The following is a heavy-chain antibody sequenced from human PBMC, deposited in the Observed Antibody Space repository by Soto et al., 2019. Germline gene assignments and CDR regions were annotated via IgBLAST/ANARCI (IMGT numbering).Heavy chain of an antibody. Sequence: HPGGSLRLSCAASGFTFSSYAMTWVRQAPGKGLEWVSTISGSGDSTYYADSVQGRFTISRDNSKNTLYLQMNSLRAEDTAVYYCAKGYCSDTTCSRGYYYGMDVWGQGTTVTVSS. D-gene: IGHD2-2*01. CDR1: GFTFSSYA. V-gene: IGHV3-23*01. J-gene: IGHJ6*02. CDR2: ISGSGDST. CDR3: AKGYCSDTTCSRGYYYGMDV.